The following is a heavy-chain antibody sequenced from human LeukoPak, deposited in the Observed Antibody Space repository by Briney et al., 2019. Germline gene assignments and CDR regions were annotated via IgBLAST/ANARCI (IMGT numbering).Heavy chain of an antibody. CDR2: INSDGSST. CDR1: GFTFSSYW. Sequence: GGSLRLSCAASGFTFSSYWMHWVRQAPGKGLVWVSRINSDGSSTSYADSVKGRFTISRDNAKNTLYLQMNSLRAEDTAVYYCAKESQRDFYYVWGSYRYPFDYWGQGTLVTVSS. CDR3: AKESQRDFYYVWGSYRYPFDY. J-gene: IGHJ4*02. V-gene: IGHV3-74*01. D-gene: IGHD3-16*02.